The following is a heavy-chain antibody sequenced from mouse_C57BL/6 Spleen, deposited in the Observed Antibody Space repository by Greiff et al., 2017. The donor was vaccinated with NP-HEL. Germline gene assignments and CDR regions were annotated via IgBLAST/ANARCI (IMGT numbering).Heavy chain of an antibody. Sequence: VQLQQSGAELMKPGASVKLSCKASGYTFTGYWIEWVKQRPGQGLEWIGEILPGSGSTNYNEKFKGKATLTADKSSNTAYMQLSSLTTEDSAISYYARCNSGFAYWGQGTLVTVSA. V-gene: IGHV1-9*01. CDR2: ILPGSGST. CDR3: ARCNSGFAY. CDR1: GYTFTGYW. D-gene: IGHD2-1*01. J-gene: IGHJ3*01.